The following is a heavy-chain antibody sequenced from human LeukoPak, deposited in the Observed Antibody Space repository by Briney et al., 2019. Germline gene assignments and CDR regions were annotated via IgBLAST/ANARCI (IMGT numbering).Heavy chain of an antibody. CDR2: IYSGGST. Sequence: TGGSLRLSCAASGFTVSSNYMSWVRQAPGKGLEWVSVIYSGGSTYYADSVKGRFTISRDNSKNTLYLQMNSLRAEDTAVYYCASPGRVQQQLWVYYYGMDVWGKGTTVTVSS. V-gene: IGHV3-53*01. D-gene: IGHD6-13*01. J-gene: IGHJ6*04. CDR3: ASPGRVQQQLWVYYYGMDV. CDR1: GFTVSSNY.